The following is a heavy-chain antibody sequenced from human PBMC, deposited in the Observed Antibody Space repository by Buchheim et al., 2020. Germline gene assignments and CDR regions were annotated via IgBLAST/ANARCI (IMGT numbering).Heavy chain of an antibody. V-gene: IGHV4-4*02. J-gene: IGHJ6*02. D-gene: IGHD6-13*01. CDR2: IYHSGST. CDR3: ARVAAAGKTDYYGMDV. Sequence: QVQLQQWGAGLLKPSETLSLTCAVYGGSFSSSNWWSWVRQPPGKGLEWIGEIYHSGSTNYNPSLKSRVTISVDKSKNQFSLKLSSVTAADTAVYYCARVAAAGKTDYYGMDVWGQGTT. CDR1: GGSFSSSNW.